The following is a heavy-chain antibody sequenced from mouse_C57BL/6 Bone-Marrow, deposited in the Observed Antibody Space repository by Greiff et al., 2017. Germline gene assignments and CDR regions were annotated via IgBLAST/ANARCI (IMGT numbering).Heavy chain of an antibody. J-gene: IGHJ4*01. V-gene: IGHV2-5*01. CDR1: GFSLTSYG. D-gene: IGHD1-1*01. Sequence: QVQLQQSGPGLVQPSQSLSITCTVSGFSLTSYGVHWVRQSPGKGLEWLGVIWRGGSTDYNAAFMSRLSITKDNSKSQVFFKMNSLQADDTAIYYCAKKGGFYYYGSRPWAMDYWGQGTSVTVSS. CDR3: AKKGGFYYYGSRPWAMDY. CDR2: IWRGGST.